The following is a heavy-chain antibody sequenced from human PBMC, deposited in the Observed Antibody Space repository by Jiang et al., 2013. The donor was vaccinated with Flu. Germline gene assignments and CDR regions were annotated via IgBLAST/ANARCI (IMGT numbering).Heavy chain of an antibody. CDR3: ARDRGAYYYDSSGYWDY. Sequence: LLKPSETLSLTCTVSGGSISSSSYYWGWIRQPPGKGLEWIGSIYYSGSTYYNPSLKSRVTISVDTSKNQFSLKLGSVTAADTAVYYCARDRGAYYYDSSGYWDY. CDR2: IYYSGST. D-gene: IGHD3-22*01. J-gene: IGHJ4*01. CDR1: GGSISSSSYY. V-gene: IGHV4-39*07.